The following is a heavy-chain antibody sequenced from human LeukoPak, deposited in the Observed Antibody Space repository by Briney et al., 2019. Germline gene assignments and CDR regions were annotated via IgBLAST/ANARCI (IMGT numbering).Heavy chain of an antibody. D-gene: IGHD3-22*01. CDR1: VYSISSGFY. Sequence: SETLSLTCTVSVYSISSGFYWAWFRQPPGKGLEWIRSIYDSGRTYYNPSLKSRGSISVDTITNQFSLSLSSVTAASTAAYYCERGGKYYYDTSAGGRFDNWGQGTLVTVSS. CDR3: ERGGKYYYDTSAGGRFDN. V-gene: IGHV4-38-2*02. CDR2: IYDSGRT. J-gene: IGHJ4*02.